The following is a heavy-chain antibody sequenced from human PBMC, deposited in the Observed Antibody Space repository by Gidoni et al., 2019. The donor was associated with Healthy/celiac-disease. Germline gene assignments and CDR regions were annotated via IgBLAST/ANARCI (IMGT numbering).Heavy chain of an antibody. V-gene: IGHV4-59*01. D-gene: IGHD6-19*01. CDR2: IYYSGST. J-gene: IGHJ5*02. Sequence: QVPLQESGPGLVKPSETLSLTCPASGGSIGSYYWSWIRHPPGKGLEWIGYIYYSGSTNYNPSLKSRVTISVDTSKNQFTLKLSSVTAADTAVYYCARGEFKRREVRQWLVPTDWYNWFDPWGQGTLVTVSS. CDR1: GGSIGSYY. CDR3: ARGEFKRREVRQWLVPTDWYNWFDP.